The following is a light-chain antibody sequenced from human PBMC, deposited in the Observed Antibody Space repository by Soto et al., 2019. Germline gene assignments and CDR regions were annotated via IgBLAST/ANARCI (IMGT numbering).Light chain of an antibody. CDR2: EVT. CDR3: SSFTIRTTVV. J-gene: IGLJ1*01. Sequence: QSVLTQPASVSGSPGQSITVSCTGTSSDVGGYKYVSWYQQQPGKAPKLMIYEVTNRPSGVSNRFSGSKSGNTASLTISGLQAEDEADYYCSSFTIRTTVVFGTGTKVTVL. CDR1: SSDVGGYKY. V-gene: IGLV2-14*01.